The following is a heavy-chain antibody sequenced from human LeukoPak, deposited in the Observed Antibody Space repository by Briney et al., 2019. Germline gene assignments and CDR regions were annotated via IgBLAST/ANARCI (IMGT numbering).Heavy chain of an antibody. Sequence: SETLSLTCTVSGGSISSSSYYWGWIRQPPGKGLEWIGSIYYSGSTYYNPSLKSRVTMSVDTSKNQFSLKLSSVTAADTAVYYCARGQYYGSGRTPLWAFDIWGQGTMVTVSS. CDR1: GGSISSSSYY. J-gene: IGHJ3*02. CDR2: IYYSGST. D-gene: IGHD3-10*01. V-gene: IGHV4-39*07. CDR3: ARGQYYGSGRTPLWAFDI.